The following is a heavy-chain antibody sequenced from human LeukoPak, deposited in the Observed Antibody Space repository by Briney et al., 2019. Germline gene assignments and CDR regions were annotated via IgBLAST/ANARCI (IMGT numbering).Heavy chain of an antibody. Sequence: SETLSLTCTVSGGSISSSSYYWGWIRQPPGKGLEWIGSIYYSGSTYYNPSLKSRVTISVDTSKNQFSLKLSSVTAADTAVYYCARGRGKRVDYWGQGTLVTVSS. V-gene: IGHV4-39*07. CDR3: ARGRGKRVDY. CDR2: IYYSGST. CDR1: GGSISSSSYY. D-gene: IGHD3-10*01. J-gene: IGHJ4*02.